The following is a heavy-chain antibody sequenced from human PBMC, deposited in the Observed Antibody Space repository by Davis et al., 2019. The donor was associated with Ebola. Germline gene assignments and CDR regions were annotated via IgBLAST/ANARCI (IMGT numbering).Heavy chain of an antibody. J-gene: IGHJ4*02. Sequence: SSVKVSRKPSRGTFSSYAISWVRQAPGQGLEWMGGIIPIFGTANYAQKFQGRVTITADESTSTAYMELSSLRSEDTAVYYCARDESYGGDYFDYSGQGTLVTVSS. CDR2: IIPIFGTA. D-gene: IGHD5-18*01. CDR3: ARDESYGGDYFDY. CDR1: RGTFSSYA. V-gene: IGHV1-69*13.